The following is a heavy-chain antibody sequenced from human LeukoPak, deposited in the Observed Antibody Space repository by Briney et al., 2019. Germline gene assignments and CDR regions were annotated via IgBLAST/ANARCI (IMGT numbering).Heavy chain of an antibody. CDR1: GYTFTSYD. CDR3: ARRMDSGAFDY. CDR2: MNPNTANT. V-gene: IGHV1-8*01. Sequence: ASVKVSCKASGYTFTSYDTNWVRQAPGQGLEWMGWMNPNTANTGYAQKFQGRVTMTTDTSTSTAYMELRSLRSDDTAVYYCARRMDSGAFDYWGQGTLVTVSS. D-gene: IGHD3-10*01. J-gene: IGHJ4*02.